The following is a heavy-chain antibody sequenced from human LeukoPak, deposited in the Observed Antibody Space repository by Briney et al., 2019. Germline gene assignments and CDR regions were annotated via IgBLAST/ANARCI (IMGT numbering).Heavy chain of an antibody. V-gene: IGHV1-69*04. D-gene: IGHD3-3*01. CDR1: GGTFSSYA. Sequence: ASVKVSCKASGGTFSSYAISWVRQAPGQGLEWMGRIIPILGIANYAQKFQGRVTITADKSTSTAYMELSSLRSEDTAVYYCARASNYDFWSGYSYYFDYWGQGTLVTVSS. CDR2: IIPILGIA. CDR3: ARASNYDFWSGYSYYFDY. J-gene: IGHJ4*02.